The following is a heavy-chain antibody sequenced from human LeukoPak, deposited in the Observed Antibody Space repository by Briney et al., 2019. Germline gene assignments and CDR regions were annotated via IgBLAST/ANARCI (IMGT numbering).Heavy chain of an antibody. CDR3: ARHLGSSWYEGLDF. V-gene: IGHV4-39*01. CDR2: IYYSGST. J-gene: IGHJ4*02. Sequence: SETLSLTCTVSGGSISSSRYYWGGIRQPPGKGLEWIGSIYYSGSTYYNPSLKSRVTISVDTSNNQFYLKLSSVTAADAAVYYCARHLGSSWYEGLDFWGQGTLVTVSS. CDR1: GGSISSSRYY. D-gene: IGHD6-13*01.